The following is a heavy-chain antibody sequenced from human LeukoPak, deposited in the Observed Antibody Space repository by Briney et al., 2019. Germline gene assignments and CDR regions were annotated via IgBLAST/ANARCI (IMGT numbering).Heavy chain of an antibody. J-gene: IGHJ3*02. Sequence: GGSLRLSCAASGFTFSSYSLNWVRQAPGKGLEWVSSISSSSSYIYYADSVKGRFTISRDNAKNSLSLQMNSLRAEDTAVYYCARSGRGYDDAFDIWGQGTMVTVSS. D-gene: IGHD5-12*01. CDR2: ISSSSSYI. CDR3: ARSGRGYDDAFDI. V-gene: IGHV3-21*01. CDR1: GFTFSSYS.